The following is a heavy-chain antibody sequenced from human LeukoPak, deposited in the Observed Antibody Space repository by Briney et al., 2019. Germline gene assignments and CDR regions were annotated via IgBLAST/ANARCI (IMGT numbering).Heavy chain of an antibody. D-gene: IGHD3-22*01. CDR1: GGSISSYY. CDR3: ARGPFNYDSSGYYY. V-gene: IGHV4-59*01. J-gene: IGHJ4*02. Sequence: SETLSLTCTVAGGSISSYYWSWIRQPPGKGLEWIGYIYYSGSTNYNPSLKSRVTISVDTSKNQFSLKLSSVTAADTAVYYCARGPFNYDSSGYYYWGQGTLVTVSS. CDR2: IYYSGST.